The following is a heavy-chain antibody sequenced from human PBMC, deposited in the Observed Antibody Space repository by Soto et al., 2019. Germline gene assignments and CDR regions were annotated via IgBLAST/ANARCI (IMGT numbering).Heavy chain of an antibody. D-gene: IGHD3-16*01. J-gene: IGHJ4*02. V-gene: IGHV4-61*05. CDR2: IYYSGST. CDR1: GGSIIRSSYY. CDR3: ASPWGLGPTPDY. Sequence: SETLSLTCTLSGGSIIRSSYYWGWVRQPPGKGLEWIGYIYYSGSTNYNPSLKSRVTISVDTSKNQFSLKLTSVTAADTAVYYCASPWGLGPTPDYWGQGTLVTVSS.